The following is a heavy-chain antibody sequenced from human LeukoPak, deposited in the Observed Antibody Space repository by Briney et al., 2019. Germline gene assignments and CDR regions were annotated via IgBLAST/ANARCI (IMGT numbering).Heavy chain of an antibody. CDR1: GGSFSGYY. CDR3: ARQGLLWFGELFDY. J-gene: IGHJ4*02. V-gene: IGHV4-34*01. Sequence: PSETLSLTCAVYGGSFSGYYWSWIRQPPGKGLEWIGEINHSGSTYYNPSLKSRVTISVDTSKNQFSLKLSSVTAADMAVYYCARQGLLWFGELFDYWGQGTLVTVSS. CDR2: INHSGST. D-gene: IGHD3-10*01.